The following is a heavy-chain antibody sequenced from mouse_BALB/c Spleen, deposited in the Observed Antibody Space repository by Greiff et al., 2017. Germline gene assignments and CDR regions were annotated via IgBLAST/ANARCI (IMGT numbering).Heavy chain of an antibody. J-gene: IGHJ4*01. CDR3: AKYSYAMDY. CDR1: GYNFTSYW. Sequence: VQLQQSGAELVKPGTSVKLSCKASGYNFTSYWINWVKLRPGQGLEWIGDIYPGSGSTNYNEKFKSKATLTVDTSSSTAYMQLSSLASEDSALYYCAKYSYAMDYWGQGTSVTVSS. V-gene: IGHV1-55*01. CDR2: IYPGSGST. D-gene: IGHD5-1-1*01.